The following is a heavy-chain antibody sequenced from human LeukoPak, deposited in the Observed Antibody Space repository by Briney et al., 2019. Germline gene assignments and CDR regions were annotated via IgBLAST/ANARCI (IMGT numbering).Heavy chain of an antibody. CDR3: ARDVGIRLGFRDYYGLDV. J-gene: IGHJ6*02. CDR2: LWYDGSNE. V-gene: IGHV3-33*01. CDR1: GFTFSSYG. Sequence: PGRSLRLSCAASGFTFSSYGMDWIRQAPGKGLEGVAVLWYDGSNEYYADSAKGRFTISRDNSQNTLYLQMNSLRAEDTAVYYCARDVGIRLGFRDYYGLDVWGQGTTVTVSS. D-gene: IGHD5-18*01.